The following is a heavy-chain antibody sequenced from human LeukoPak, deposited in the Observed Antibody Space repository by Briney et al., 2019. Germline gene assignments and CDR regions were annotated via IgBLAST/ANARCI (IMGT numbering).Heavy chain of an antibody. Sequence: SETLSLTCAVYGGSFSGYYWSWIRQPPGKGLEWIGEINHSGSTNYNPSLKSRVTISVDTSKNQFSLKLSSVTAADTAVYYCARGRRSCSSTSCYTGRWFDPWGQGTLATVSS. CDR3: ARGRRSCSSTSCYTGRWFDP. D-gene: IGHD2-2*02. CDR2: INHSGST. V-gene: IGHV4-34*01. CDR1: GGSFSGYY. J-gene: IGHJ5*02.